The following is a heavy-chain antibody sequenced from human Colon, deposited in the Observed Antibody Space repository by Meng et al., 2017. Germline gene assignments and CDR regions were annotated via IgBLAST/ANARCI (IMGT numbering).Heavy chain of an antibody. CDR2: IYYSGST. J-gene: IGHJ5*02. CDR3: ARDRKHYGERGWFDP. CDR1: GGSISSGDYY. D-gene: IGHD4-17*01. Sequence: QVQLKESGPGLVQPSQTRSLTCTVSGGSISSGDYYWSWIRQPPGKGLEWIGYIYYSGSTYSNASLKSRVTISIDRSKNQFSLKLSSVTAADTAVYYCARDRKHYGERGWFDPWGQGTLVTVSS. V-gene: IGHV4-30-4*01.